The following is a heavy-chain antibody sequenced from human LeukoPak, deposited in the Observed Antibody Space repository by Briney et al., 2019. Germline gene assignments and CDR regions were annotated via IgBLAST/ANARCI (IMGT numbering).Heavy chain of an antibody. CDR2: MYPGDSDT. CDR1: GYSFTNYW. CDR3: ARQGYGNYLFDY. J-gene: IGHJ4*02. Sequence: GESLKISCKGSGYSFTNYWIAWVRQMPGKGLEWMGIMYPGDSDTRYSRSFQGQVTISADKSISTAYLQWSILKASDTAMYYCARQGYGNYLFDYWGRGTLVTVSS. V-gene: IGHV5-51*01. D-gene: IGHD4-11*01.